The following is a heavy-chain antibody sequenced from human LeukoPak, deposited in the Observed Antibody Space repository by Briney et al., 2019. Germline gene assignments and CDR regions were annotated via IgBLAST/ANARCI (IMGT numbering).Heavy chain of an antibody. D-gene: IGHD6-19*01. CDR1: GGSINNYY. V-gene: IGHV4-59*08. CDR2: IYYNGNT. CDR3: ARHDSKSSGWFDS. J-gene: IGHJ5*01. Sequence: SETLSLTCTLSGGSINNYYWSWIRQPPGKGLEWIGYIYYNGNTNYNPSLKSRVTISVDTSKNQFSLKLDSVTAADTAVYYCARHDSKSSGWFDSWGQGTLVTVSS.